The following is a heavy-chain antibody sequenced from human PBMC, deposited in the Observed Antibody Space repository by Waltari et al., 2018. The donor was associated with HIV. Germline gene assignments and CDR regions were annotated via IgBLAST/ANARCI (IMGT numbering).Heavy chain of an antibody. Sequence: QVQLQESGPGLVKPSEPLSLTCSVSGGSIPGYYWSWIRQPPGKGLEWIGYIYHSGNTNYNPSLKSRVTISVDTSKNQFSLNLSSVTAADTAVYFCARCPYQYSPYYFDYWGQGALVTVSS. CDR1: GGSIPGYY. CDR2: IYHSGNT. V-gene: IGHV4-59*01. CDR3: ARCPYQYSPYYFDY. D-gene: IGHD1-26*01. J-gene: IGHJ4*02.